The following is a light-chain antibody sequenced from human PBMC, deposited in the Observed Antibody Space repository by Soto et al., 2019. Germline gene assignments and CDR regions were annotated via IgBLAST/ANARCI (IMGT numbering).Light chain of an antibody. CDR3: HQSDAWPVT. Sequence: TINCRASQSISSWLAWYQQKPGKAPKLLIYDASSLESGVPSRFSGSGSGTEFTLTSLSPQSEDCALYSCHQSDAWPVTFGGGTKVDIK. CDR2: DAS. J-gene: IGKJ4*01. V-gene: IGKV1-5*01. CDR1: QSISSW.